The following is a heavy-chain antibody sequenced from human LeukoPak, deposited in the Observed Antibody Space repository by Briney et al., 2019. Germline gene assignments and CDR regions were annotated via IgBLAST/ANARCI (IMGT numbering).Heavy chain of an antibody. CDR1: GFTFSSYG. V-gene: IGHV3-7*01. CDR3: AGLSYSSGWFPFDY. D-gene: IGHD6-19*01. J-gene: IGHJ4*02. Sequence: GGSLRLSCAASGFTFSSYGMHWVRQAPGKGLEWVANIKQDGSEKYYVDSVKGRFTISRDNAKNSLYLQMDSLRAEDTAVYYCAGLSYSSGWFPFDYWGQGTLVTVSS. CDR2: IKQDGSEK.